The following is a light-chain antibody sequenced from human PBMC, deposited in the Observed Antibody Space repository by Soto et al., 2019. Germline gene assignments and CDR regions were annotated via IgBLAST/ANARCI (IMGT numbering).Light chain of an antibody. J-gene: IGLJ1*01. CDR1: SSDVGGYDY. CDR3: YSYTCSSTLV. Sequence: QSALTQPASVSGSPGQSITISCTGTSSDVGGYDYVSWYQHHPGKAPKLMIYDVSNRPSGVSNRFSGSKSGNTASLTISGLQAEDEADYYCYSYTCSSTLVFGTGTKLTVL. V-gene: IGLV2-14*03. CDR2: DVS.